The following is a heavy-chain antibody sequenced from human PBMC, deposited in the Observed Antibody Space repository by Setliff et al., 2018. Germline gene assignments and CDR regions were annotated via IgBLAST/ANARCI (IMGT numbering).Heavy chain of an antibody. CDR1: DVSISGYY. CDR2: IHSSGRS. CDR3: ARHVGTRSRGYNYYYYFMDV. D-gene: IGHD3-10*01. Sequence: SETLSLTCTVSDVSISGYYWSWIRQPPGKGLEWIGYIHSSGRSNYNPSLKSRVTTSIDTSKNQFSLKLSSVTAADTAVYYCARHVGTRSRGYNYYYYFMDVWGKGTTVTVSS. V-gene: IGHV4-4*08. J-gene: IGHJ6*03.